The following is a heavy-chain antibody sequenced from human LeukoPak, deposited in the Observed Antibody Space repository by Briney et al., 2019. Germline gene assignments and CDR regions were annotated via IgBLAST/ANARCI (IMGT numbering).Heavy chain of an antibody. Sequence: ASVKVSCKASGYTFTSYGISWVRQAPGQGLEWMGWINPNSGGTNYAQKFQGRVTMTRDTSISTAYMELSRLRSDDTAVYYCARPRGSGSYYYGAVYWGQGTLVTVSS. V-gene: IGHV1-2*02. CDR3: ARPRGSGSYYYGAVY. D-gene: IGHD3-10*01. CDR1: GYTFTSYG. CDR2: INPNSGGT. J-gene: IGHJ4*02.